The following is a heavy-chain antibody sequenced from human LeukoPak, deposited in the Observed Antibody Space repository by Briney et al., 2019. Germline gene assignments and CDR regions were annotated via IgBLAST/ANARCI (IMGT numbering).Heavy chain of an antibody. D-gene: IGHD1-1*01. V-gene: IGHV3-48*03. J-gene: IGHJ4*02. CDR1: GFTFSNYE. CDR3: ARDSGSGTTGNEFDY. Sequence: QTGGSLRLSCAASGFTFSNYEMNWVRQAPGKGREGVGYISESGSLIYYADSVMGRFTISRDNSKNSLFLQMSRLRAEDTAVYYCARDSGSGTTGNEFDYWGQGTLVSVSS. CDR2: ISESGSLI.